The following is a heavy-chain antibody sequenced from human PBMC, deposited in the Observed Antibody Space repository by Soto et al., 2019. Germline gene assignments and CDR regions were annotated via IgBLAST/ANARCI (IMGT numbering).Heavy chain of an antibody. V-gene: IGHV3-64D*06. CDR2: ISSHGGRT. CDR1: GFTFGTYT. J-gene: IGHJ4*02. D-gene: IGHD7-27*01. Sequence: LRLSCSASGFTFGTYTMHWVRQAPGRGPECVSTISSHGGRTFYADFVKGRFTMSSDNSKNTLYLQMSSLRLEDTAVYYCVKARATGPKSDFDYWGQGTLVTVSS. CDR3: VKARATGPKSDFDY.